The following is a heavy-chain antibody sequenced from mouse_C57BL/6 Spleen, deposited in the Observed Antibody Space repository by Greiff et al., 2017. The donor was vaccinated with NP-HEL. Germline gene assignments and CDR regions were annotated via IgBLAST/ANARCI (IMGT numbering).Heavy chain of an antibody. J-gene: IGHJ2*01. CDR1: GYTFTSYW. CDR2: IDPSDSYT. CDR3: AKSYYGSGLYFDY. V-gene: IGHV1-69*01. D-gene: IGHD1-1*01. Sequence: VQLQQSGAELVMPGASVKLSCKASGYTFTSYWMHWVKQRPGQGLEWIGEIDPSDSYTNYNQKFKGKSTLTVDKSSSTAYMQLSSLTSEDSAVYYCAKSYYGSGLYFDYWGQGTTLTVSS.